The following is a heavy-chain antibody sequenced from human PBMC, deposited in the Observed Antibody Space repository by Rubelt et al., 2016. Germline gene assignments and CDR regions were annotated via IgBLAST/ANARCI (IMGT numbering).Heavy chain of an antibody. Sequence: LEWIGSIYYSGSTYYNPSLKSRVTISVDTSKNQFSLKLSSVTAADTAVYYCARYEGYYGSGSYYNHHNWFDPWGQGTLVTVSS. D-gene: IGHD3-10*01. V-gene: IGHV4-39*07. J-gene: IGHJ5*02. CDR3: ARYEGYYGSGSYYNHHNWFDP. CDR2: IYYSGST.